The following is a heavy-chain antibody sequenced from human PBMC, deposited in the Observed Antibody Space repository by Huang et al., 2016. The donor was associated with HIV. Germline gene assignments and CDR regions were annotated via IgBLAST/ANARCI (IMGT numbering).Heavy chain of an antibody. CDR3: AREVMISFGGPFDP. V-gene: IGHV4-34*02. Sequence: QVQLQQWGAGLLKPLETLSLTYAVYGGSFSRYYWNWIRQSPGKGLEWIGQINQTGNTIYNPSLESRVTMSVDTSKNQFSLKLKSVTGADTAIYYCAREVMISFGGPFDPWGQGTLVTVSS. D-gene: IGHD3-16*01. CDR1: GGSFSRYY. CDR2: INQTGNT. J-gene: IGHJ5*02.